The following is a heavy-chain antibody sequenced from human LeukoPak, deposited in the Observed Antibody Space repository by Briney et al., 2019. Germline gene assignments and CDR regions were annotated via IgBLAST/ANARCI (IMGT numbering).Heavy chain of an antibody. Sequence: GGSLRLSCAASGFTVSSNYMSWVRQAPGKGLEWVAVISYDGSNKYYADSVKGRFTISRDNSKNTLYLQMNSLRDEDTAVYYCARIGGLNDYGDYDPYYFDYWGQGTLVTVSS. CDR2: ISYDGSNK. J-gene: IGHJ4*02. D-gene: IGHD4-17*01. V-gene: IGHV3-30*03. CDR1: GFTVSSNY. CDR3: ARIGGLNDYGDYDPYYFDY.